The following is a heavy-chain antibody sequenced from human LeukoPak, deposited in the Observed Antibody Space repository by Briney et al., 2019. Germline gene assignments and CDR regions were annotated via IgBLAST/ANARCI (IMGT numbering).Heavy chain of an antibody. CDR2: IWYDGSNK. Sequence: PGRSLRLSCAASGFTFSSYGMHWVRQAPGKGLEWVAVIWYDGSNKYYADSMKGRFTISRDNSKNSLYLQMNSLRTEDTAVYYCAKNQMRNWFGPWGQGTLVTVSS. CDR3: AKNQMRNWFGP. V-gene: IGHV3-33*03. CDR1: GFTFSSYG. D-gene: IGHD5-24*01. J-gene: IGHJ5*02.